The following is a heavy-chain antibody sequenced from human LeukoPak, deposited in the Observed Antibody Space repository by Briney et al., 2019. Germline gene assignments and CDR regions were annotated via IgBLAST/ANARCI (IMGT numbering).Heavy chain of an antibody. J-gene: IGHJ3*02. V-gene: IGHV4-34*01. CDR1: GGSFSGYY. D-gene: IGHD6-19*01. CDR2: ISHSGST. Sequence: MTSETLSLTCAVYGGSFSGYYWSWIRQPPGKGLEWIGDISHSGSTNYNPSLKSRVTISVDASKNQFSLKLSSVTAADTAVYYCARRGEQWLVHRAFDIWGQGTMVTVSS. CDR3: ARRGEQWLVHRAFDI.